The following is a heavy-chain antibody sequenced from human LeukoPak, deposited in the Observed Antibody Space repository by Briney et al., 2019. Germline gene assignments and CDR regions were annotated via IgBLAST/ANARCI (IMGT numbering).Heavy chain of an antibody. Sequence: GGSLRLSCAASGFTFSSYRMSWVRQAPGKGLEWVANIKQDGSEKYYVGSVKGRFTISRDNAKNSLYLQMNSLRAEDTAVYYCARDLSRGSALSDYWGQGTLVTVSS. CDR3: ARDLSRGSALSDY. CDR2: IKQDGSEK. J-gene: IGHJ4*02. V-gene: IGHV3-7*01. CDR1: GFTFSSYR. D-gene: IGHD2-15*01.